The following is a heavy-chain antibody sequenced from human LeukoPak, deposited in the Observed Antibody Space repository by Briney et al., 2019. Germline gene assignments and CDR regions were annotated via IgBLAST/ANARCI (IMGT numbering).Heavy chain of an antibody. J-gene: IGHJ4*02. V-gene: IGHV4-34*01. Sequence: SETLSLTCAVYGGSFSDYYWSWIRQPPGKGLEWIGEINHSGSTNYNPSLKSRVTISVDTSKNQFSLKLSSVTAADTAVYYCAAARTTVKGFDYWGQGTLVTVSS. CDR2: INHSGST. D-gene: IGHD4-17*01. CDR1: GGSFSDYY. CDR3: AAARTTVKGFDY.